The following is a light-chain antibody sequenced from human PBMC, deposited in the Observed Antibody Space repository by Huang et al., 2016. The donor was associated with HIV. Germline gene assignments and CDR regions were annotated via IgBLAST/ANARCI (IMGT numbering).Light chain of an antibody. Sequence: AIQMTQSPSSLSASVGDRVTITCRARQGITDDLAWYQQNPGKAPNILSSGASTLRSGVPSRFSGSGSGTDFTLTISSLQPEDYATYYCLQDHNYPRTFGQGTKVEI. J-gene: IGKJ1*01. CDR1: QGITDD. CDR3: LQDHNYPRT. V-gene: IGKV1-6*01. CDR2: GAS.